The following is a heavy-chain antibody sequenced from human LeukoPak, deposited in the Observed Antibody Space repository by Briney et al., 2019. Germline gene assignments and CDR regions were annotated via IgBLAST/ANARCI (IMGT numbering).Heavy chain of an antibody. J-gene: IGHJ4*02. D-gene: IGHD6-6*01. Sequence: GGSLRLSCAASGFTFSGYVMHWVRQAPGKGLEWVAVISYDGSEKYYADSVKGRFTISRDSSKNTLFLQMNSLRTEDMAVYYCVRDRPSSRAARRGLDYWGQGTLVTVSS. CDR2: ISYDGSEK. CDR1: GFTFSGYV. CDR3: VRDRPSSRAARRGLDY. V-gene: IGHV3-30*04.